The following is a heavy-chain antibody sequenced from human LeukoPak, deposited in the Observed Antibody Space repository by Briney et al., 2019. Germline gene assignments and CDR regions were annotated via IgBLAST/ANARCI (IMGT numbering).Heavy chain of an antibody. CDR2: IIPIFGTA. V-gene: IGHV1-69*05. CDR1: GGTFSSYA. CDR3: ARDHLDSSSWYWFDP. D-gene: IGHD6-13*01. J-gene: IGHJ5*02. Sequence: GASVKVSYKASGGTFSSYAIIWVRQAPGQGLEWMGGIIPIFGTANYAQKFQGRVTITTDESTSTAYMELSSLRSEDTAVYYCARDHLDSSSWYWFDPWGQGTLVAVSS.